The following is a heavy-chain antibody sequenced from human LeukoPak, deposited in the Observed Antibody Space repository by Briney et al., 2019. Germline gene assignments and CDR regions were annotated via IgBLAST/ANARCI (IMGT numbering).Heavy chain of an antibody. J-gene: IGHJ5*02. CDR3: VRSKSGTYGWFDP. CDR1: GGSISGYY. Sequence: SETLSLTCTVSGGSISGYYWSWIRQPPGKGLEWSGFIYYTGDTKYNPSLKSRLTISVDTSKNQFSLKVSSVTAADTAVYYCVRSKSGTYGWFDPWGQGTLVTVSS. D-gene: IGHD4-17*01. CDR2: IYYTGDT. V-gene: IGHV4-59*01.